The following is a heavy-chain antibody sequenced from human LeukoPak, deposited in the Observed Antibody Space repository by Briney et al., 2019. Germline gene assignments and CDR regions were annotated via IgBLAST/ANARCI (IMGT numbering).Heavy chain of an antibody. V-gene: IGHV4-34*01. J-gene: IGHJ5*02. CDR1: GGSFSGYY. Sequence: SETLSLTCAVYGGSFSGYYWSWIRQPPGKGLEWIGEINHSGSTNYNPSLKSRVAISVDTSKNQFSLKLSSVTAADTAVYYCARSRAFNSGAFDPWGQGSLVTVSS. CDR2: INHSGST. D-gene: IGHD1-26*01. CDR3: ARSRAFNSGAFDP.